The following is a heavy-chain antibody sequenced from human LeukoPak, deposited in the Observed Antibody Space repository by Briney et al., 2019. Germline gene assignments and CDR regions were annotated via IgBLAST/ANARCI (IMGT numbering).Heavy chain of an antibody. V-gene: IGHV3-30-3*01. CDR2: ISYDGSNK. CDR1: GFTFSSYA. D-gene: IGHD5-18*01. J-gene: IGHJ4*02. CDR3: ARDNCGYGLCYFDY. Sequence: GRSLRLSCAASGFTFSSYAMHWVRQAPGKGLEWVAVISYDGSNKYYADSVKGRFTISRDNSKNTLYLQMNSLRAEDTAVYYCARDNCGYGLCYFDYWGQGTLVTVSS.